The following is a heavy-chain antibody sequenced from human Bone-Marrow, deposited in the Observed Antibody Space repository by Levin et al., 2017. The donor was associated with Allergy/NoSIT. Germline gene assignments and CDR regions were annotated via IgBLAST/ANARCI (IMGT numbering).Heavy chain of an antibody. CDR3: ARLFDGFNM. CDR1: GGTFSNYA. D-gene: IGHD2-21*01. J-gene: IGHJ3*02. Sequence: SVKVSCKASGGTFSNYAVRWVRRAPGQGLEYMGGIIPIFDTTKYAQKFQGRLTITADESTRTVYMELSSLRSEDTALYYCARLFDGFNMWGQGTLIAVSS. CDR2: IIPIFDTT. V-gene: IGHV1-69*13.